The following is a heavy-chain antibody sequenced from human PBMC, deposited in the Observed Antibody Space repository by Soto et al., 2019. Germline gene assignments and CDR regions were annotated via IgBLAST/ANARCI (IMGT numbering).Heavy chain of an antibody. D-gene: IGHD2-8*01. CDR3: AKNGQPPHYYYGLDV. Sequence: ASVKVSCKASGYTFTRYGISWVRQAPGQGLEWMGWISGYNGDTNYAQKFQDRVSMTIDTSTGTAYMELRSLTSDDTAIYYCAKNGQPPHYYYGLDVWGQGTKVTVSS. CDR2: ISGYNGDT. V-gene: IGHV1-18*01. CDR1: GYTFTRYG. J-gene: IGHJ6*02.